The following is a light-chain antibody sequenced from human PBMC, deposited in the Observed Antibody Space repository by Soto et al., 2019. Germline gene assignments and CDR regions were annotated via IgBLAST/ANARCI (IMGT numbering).Light chain of an antibody. CDR3: AAWDDSLHGHV. CDR2: STN. CDR1: RSNVGINP. J-gene: IGLJ1*01. V-gene: IGLV1-44*01. Sequence: QSALTQTPSTSGTPGQRITLSCSGTRSNVGINPVNWYQQLPGTAPKLVIYSTNQRPSGVPDRFSGSKSGTSASLVISGLQSEDGADYYCAAWDDSLHGHVFGTGTKLTVL.